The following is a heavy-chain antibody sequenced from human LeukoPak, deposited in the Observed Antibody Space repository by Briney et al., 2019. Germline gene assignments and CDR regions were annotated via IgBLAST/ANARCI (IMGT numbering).Heavy chain of an antibody. CDR3: ARDSPVRYFDWSLPEGDHYYGMDV. CDR1: GYTFTSYG. J-gene: IGHJ6*04. V-gene: IGHV1-18*04. Sequence: ASVTVSCKASGYTFTSYGITWVRQAPGQGLEWMGWISAYNGNTNYAQNLQGRVTMTTDTSTSTAYMELRSLRSDDTAVYYCARDSPVRYFDWSLPEGDHYYGMDVWGKGTTVTVSS. D-gene: IGHD3-9*01. CDR2: ISAYNGNT.